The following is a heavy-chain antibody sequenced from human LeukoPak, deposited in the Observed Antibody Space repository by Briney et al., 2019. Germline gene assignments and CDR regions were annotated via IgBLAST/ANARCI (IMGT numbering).Heavy chain of an antibody. CDR3: ARDRGSGSAPDSSAFDI. J-gene: IGHJ3*02. CDR1: GFTLSSYE. CDR2: ISESGSPT. D-gene: IGHD5-12*01. Sequence: PGGPLRLSCAGSGFTLSSYEMNWVRQAPGKGLEWISHISESGSPTHYADSVMGRLTISRDNAKNSLYLQMNSLGVEDTAVYHCARDRGSGSAPDSSAFDIWGQGTMVTVSS. V-gene: IGHV3-48*03.